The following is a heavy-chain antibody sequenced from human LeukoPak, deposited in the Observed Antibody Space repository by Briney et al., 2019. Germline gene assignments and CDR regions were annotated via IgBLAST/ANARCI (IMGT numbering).Heavy chain of an antibody. CDR1: GYTFTSSY. D-gene: IGHD5/OR15-5a*01. Sequence: ASVKVSCKASGYTFTSSYIHWVRQAPGQGLEWMGIINPSGGNTNYAQKFQGRVTMTRDTSTSTVYMELSSLRSEDTAVYYCARGDHVRIYAESSFDIWGQGTMVTVSS. CDR2: INPSGGNT. J-gene: IGHJ3*02. CDR3: ARGDHVRIYAESSFDI. V-gene: IGHV1-46*01.